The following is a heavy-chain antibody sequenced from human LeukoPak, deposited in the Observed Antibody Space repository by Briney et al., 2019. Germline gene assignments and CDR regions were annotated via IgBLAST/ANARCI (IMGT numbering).Heavy chain of an antibody. D-gene: IGHD4-17*01. J-gene: IGHJ4*02. V-gene: IGHV3-23*01. CDR1: GFTFSSYA. CDR2: ISGSGGST. CDR3: AKMTRYGASHCDY. Sequence: GGSLRLSCAASGFTFSSYAMSWVRQAPGKGLEWVSAISGSGGSTYYADSVKGRFTISRDNSKNTLYLQMTGLRPEDTAVYYCAKMTRYGASHCDYWGQGTLVTVSS.